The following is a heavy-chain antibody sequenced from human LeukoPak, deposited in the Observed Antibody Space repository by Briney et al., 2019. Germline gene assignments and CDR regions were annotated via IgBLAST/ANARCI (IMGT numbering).Heavy chain of an antibody. D-gene: IGHD3/OR15-3a*01. CDR2: ISFSGSYI. CDR3: ARGTGTGWRFDF. J-gene: IGHJ4*02. V-gene: IGHV3-21*01. CDR1: GFTFTTYG. Sequence: GGYLRLSCAASGFTFTTYGFNWVRQAPGKGLEWVSSISFSGSYIYYADSVKGRFTISRDNAKNSVYLRMNSLRDDDTAVYYCARGTGTGWRFDFWGQGALVTVSS.